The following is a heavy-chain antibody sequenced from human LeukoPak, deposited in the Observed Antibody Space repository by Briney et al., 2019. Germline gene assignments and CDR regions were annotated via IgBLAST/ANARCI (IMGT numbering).Heavy chain of an antibody. V-gene: IGHV4-39*01. CDR3: ASVVPAASGIAVAGTPRTYYFDY. Sequence: PSETLSLTCAVSGGSISSSSYYWGWIRQPPGKGLEWIGSIYYSGSTYYNPSLKSRVTISVDTSKNQFSLKLSSVTAADTAVYYCASVVPAASGIAVAGTPRTYYFDYWGQGTLVTVSS. D-gene: IGHD6-19*01. CDR1: GGSISSSSYY. CDR2: IYYSGST. J-gene: IGHJ4*02.